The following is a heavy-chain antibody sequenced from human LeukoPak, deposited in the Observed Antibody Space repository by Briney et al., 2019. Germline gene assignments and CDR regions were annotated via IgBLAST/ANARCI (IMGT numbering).Heavy chain of an antibody. CDR1: GYTFTGYY. J-gene: IGHJ6*03. V-gene: IGHV7-4-1*02. CDR3: ARVTLIPERAAYYYMDV. Sequence: VASVKVSCKASGYTFTGYYMHWVRQAPGQGLEWMGWINTNTGNPTYAQGFTGRFVFSLDTSVSTAYLQISSLKAEDTAVYYCARVTLIPERAAYYYMDVWGKGTTVTVSS. CDR2: INTNTGNP.